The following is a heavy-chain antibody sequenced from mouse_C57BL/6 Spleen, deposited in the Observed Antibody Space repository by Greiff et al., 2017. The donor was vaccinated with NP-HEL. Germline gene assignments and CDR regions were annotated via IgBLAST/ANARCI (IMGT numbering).Heavy chain of an antibody. Sequence: QVQLQQSGAELVKPGASVKLSCKASGYTFTSYWMHWVKQRPGQGLEWIGMIHPNSGSTNYNEKFKSKATLTVDKSSSTAYMQLSSLTSEDSAVYYCARQAGNYAMDYWGQGTSVTVSS. CDR3: ARQAGNYAMDY. V-gene: IGHV1-64*01. D-gene: IGHD3-2*02. J-gene: IGHJ4*01. CDR2: IHPNSGST. CDR1: GYTFTSYW.